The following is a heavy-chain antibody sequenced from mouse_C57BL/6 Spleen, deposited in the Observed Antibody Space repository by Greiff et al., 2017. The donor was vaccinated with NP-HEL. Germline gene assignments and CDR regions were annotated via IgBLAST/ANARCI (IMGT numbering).Heavy chain of an antibody. CDR1: GYSITSGYY. V-gene: IGHV3-6*01. CDR2: ISYDGSN. D-gene: IGHD2-3*01. J-gene: IGHJ4*01. CDR3: AREDGYPLYAMDY. Sequence: ESGPGLVKPSQSLSLTCSVTGYSITSGYYWNWIRQFPGNKLEWMGYISYDGSNNYNPSLKNRISITRDTSKNQFFLKLNSVTTEDTATYYCAREDGYPLYAMDYWGQGTSVTVSS.